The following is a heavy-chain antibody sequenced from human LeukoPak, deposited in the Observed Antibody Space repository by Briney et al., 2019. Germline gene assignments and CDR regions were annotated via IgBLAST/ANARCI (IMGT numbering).Heavy chain of an antibody. CDR3: ARGVPPMGTIDD. D-gene: IGHD3-10*01. V-gene: IGHV3-13*01. J-gene: IGHJ4*02. Sequence: PGGSLRLSCAVSGFTFSNYDMHWVRQATGKGLEWVSVVGATGDTYYAGSVKGRFTISRENAKNSLYLQMSSLRAGDTAVYYCARGVPPMGTIDDWGQGTLVTVSS. CDR1: GFTFSNYD. CDR2: VGATGDT.